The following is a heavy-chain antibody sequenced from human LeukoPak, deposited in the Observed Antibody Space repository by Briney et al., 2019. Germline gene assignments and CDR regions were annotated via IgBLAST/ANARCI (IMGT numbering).Heavy chain of an antibody. V-gene: IGHV3-30*02. Sequence: PGGPLRLSCAASGFIFSSFGMHWVRQGPGKGLEWVAFIRYDESNKYYADSVKGRFTISRDNSKNTVYLQMNSLRGEDTAVYFCARQMIEGRHYYSMDVWGKGTSVTVSS. CDR3: ARQMIEGRHYYSMDV. D-gene: IGHD3-22*01. J-gene: IGHJ6*03. CDR2: IRYDESNK. CDR1: GFIFSSFG.